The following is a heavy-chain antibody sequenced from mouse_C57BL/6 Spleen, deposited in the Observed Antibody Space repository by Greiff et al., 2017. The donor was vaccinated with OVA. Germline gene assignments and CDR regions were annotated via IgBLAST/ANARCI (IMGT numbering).Heavy chain of an antibody. CDR3: AREGYDYDGGDY. CDR1: GYTFTSYW. D-gene: IGHD2-4*01. Sequence: VQLQQPGAELVKPGASVKMSCKASGYTFTSYWITWVKQRPGQGLEWIGDIYPGSGSTNYNEKFKSKATLTVDTSSSTAYMQLSSLTSEDSAVYYGAREGYDYDGGDYWGQGTTLTVSS. J-gene: IGHJ2*01. CDR2: IYPGSGST. V-gene: IGHV1-55*01.